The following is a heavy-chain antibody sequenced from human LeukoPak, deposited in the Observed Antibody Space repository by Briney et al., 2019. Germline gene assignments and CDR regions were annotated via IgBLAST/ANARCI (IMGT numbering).Heavy chain of an antibody. J-gene: IGHJ4*02. CDR1: GFTFSHYG. Sequence: PGRSLTLPCAASGFTFSHYGMHWVRQAPGKGLEWVAVIWSDGTNKYYADSVKGRFTIYRDDSQNRVFLQMNSLRAEDTALYYCAKDAQRGFDYSNSLEYWGQGALVSVSS. CDR2: IWSDGTNK. CDR3: AKDAQRGFDYSNSLEY. V-gene: IGHV3-33*06. D-gene: IGHD4-11*01.